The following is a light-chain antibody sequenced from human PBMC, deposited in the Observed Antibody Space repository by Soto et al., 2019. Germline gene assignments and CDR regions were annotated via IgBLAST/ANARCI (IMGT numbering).Light chain of an antibody. CDR3: QAWDSSSVV. CDR2: QDS. CDR1: KLGDKY. Sequence: SYELTQPPSVSVSPGQTASITCSGDKLGDKYACWYQQKPGQSPVLVIYQDSKRPSGIPARFSGSNSGNTATLTIRWTQAMDEADYYCQAWDSSSVVFGGGTKLTVL. V-gene: IGLV3-1*01. J-gene: IGLJ2*01.